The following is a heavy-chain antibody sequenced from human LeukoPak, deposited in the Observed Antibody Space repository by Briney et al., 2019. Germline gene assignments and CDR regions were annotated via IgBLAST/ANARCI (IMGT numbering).Heavy chain of an antibody. D-gene: IGHD5-24*01. CDR1: GDSINSLDL. J-gene: IGHJ4*02. V-gene: IGHV4-30-4*01. CDR2: IYDGGRT. CDR3: ARAGDEDS. Sequence: PSETLSLTCTVSGDSINSLDLWSWVRQPPGKGLEWIGFIYDGGRTYYNPSLKSRVSISMDTSSNQFSLKLDSVTTADTAVYYCARAGDEDSWGQGTLVTVSS.